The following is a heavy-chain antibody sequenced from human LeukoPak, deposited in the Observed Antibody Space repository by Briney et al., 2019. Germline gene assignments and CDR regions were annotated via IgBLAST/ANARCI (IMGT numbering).Heavy chain of an antibody. V-gene: IGHV1-18*01. CDR2: ISAYNGNT. CDR3: ARAAMVRGVINWFDP. J-gene: IGHJ5*02. D-gene: IGHD3-10*01. CDR1: GYTLTSYG. Sequence: VASVKVSCKASGYTLTSYGISWVRQAPGQGLEWMGWISAYNGNTNYAQKLQGRVTMTTDTSTSAAYMELRSLRSDDTAVYYCARAAMVRGVINWFDPWGQGTLVTVSS.